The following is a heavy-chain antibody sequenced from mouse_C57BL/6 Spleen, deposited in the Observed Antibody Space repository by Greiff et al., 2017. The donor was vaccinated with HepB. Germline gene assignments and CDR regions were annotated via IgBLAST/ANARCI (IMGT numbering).Heavy chain of an antibody. Sequence: QVQLQQPGAELVMPGASVKLSCKASGYTFTSYWMHWVKQRPGQGLEWIGEIDPSDSYTNYNQKFKGKSTLTVDKSSSTAYMQLSSLTSEDSAVYYCGVRGFAYWGQGTLVTVSA. CDR2: IDPSDSYT. CDR3: GVRGFAY. J-gene: IGHJ3*01. CDR1: GYTFTSYW. V-gene: IGHV1-69*01.